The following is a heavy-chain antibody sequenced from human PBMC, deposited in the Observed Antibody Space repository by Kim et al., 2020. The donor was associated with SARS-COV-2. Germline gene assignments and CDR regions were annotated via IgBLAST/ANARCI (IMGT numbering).Heavy chain of an antibody. D-gene: IGHD6-13*01. J-gene: IGHJ4*02. V-gene: IGHV4-39*01. Sequence: NPSLKSRVTLSVDTSKNQFSLQLTSVTAADTAVYYCARHRLGSSWYYFDHWGQGTLVTVSS. CDR3: ARHRLGSSWYYFDH.